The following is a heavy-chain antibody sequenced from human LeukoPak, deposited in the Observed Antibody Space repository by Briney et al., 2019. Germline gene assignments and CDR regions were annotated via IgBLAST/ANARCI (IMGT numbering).Heavy chain of an antibody. J-gene: IGHJ4*02. V-gene: IGHV1-18*01. D-gene: IGHD3-10*01. CDR3: ARGGYYGSGSFPDY. CDR1: GYSFASFG. CDR2: ISAYNGDT. Sequence: ASVKVSCKASGYSFASFGIDWVRQAPGQGLQWMGWISAYNGDTNYAQNLQGTVTMTTDTSTSTAYMDLRSLRSDDTAVYYCARGGYYGSGSFPDYWGQGTLVTVSS.